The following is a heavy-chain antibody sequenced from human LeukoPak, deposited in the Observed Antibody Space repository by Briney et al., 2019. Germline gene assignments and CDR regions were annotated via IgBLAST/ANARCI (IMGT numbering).Heavy chain of an antibody. CDR1: GFTFSSYS. J-gene: IGHJ4*02. CDR2: ISSSSSYI. Sequence: GGSLRLYCAASGFTFSSYSMNWVRQAPGKGLEWVSSISSSSSYIYYADSVKGRFTISRDNAKNSLYLQMNSLRAEDTAVYYCAREREHEIRLWPRPNDYWGQGTLDTVSS. D-gene: IGHD5-18*01. V-gene: IGHV3-21*01. CDR3: AREREHEIRLWPRPNDY.